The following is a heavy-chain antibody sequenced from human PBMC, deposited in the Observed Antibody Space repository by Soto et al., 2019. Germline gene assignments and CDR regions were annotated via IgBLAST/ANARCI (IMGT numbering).Heavy chain of an antibody. CDR3: ARDPPATRHGMDV. Sequence: EVQLVETGGGLIQPGGSLRLSCAASGFTVSSNYMSWVRQAPGKGLEWVSVIYSGGSTYYADSVRGRFTISRDNSKNTLYLQMKSLRAEDTDVYYCARDPPATRHGMDVWGQGKTVTVSS. J-gene: IGHJ6*02. CDR2: IYSGGST. V-gene: IGHV3-53*02. CDR1: GFTVSSNY.